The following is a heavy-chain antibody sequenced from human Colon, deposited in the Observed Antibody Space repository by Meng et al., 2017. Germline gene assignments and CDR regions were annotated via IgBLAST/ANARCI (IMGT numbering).Heavy chain of an antibody. CDR2: VTGRGDVT. J-gene: IGHJ4*02. V-gene: IGHV3-23*01. CDR1: GFTFNSYS. CDR3: ASGKSGFDY. Sequence: EVQLLESGGGLVQPGKSLRLSCAASGFTFNSYSMNWVRQAPGKGLEWVSAVTGRGDVTYYADSVKGRFTISRDNSNNTVYLQMNSLRVEDTAVYYCASGKSGFDYWGQGALVTVSS. D-gene: IGHD2-8*02.